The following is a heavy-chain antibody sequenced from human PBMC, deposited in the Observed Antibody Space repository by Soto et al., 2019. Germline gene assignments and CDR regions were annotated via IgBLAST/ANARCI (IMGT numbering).Heavy chain of an antibody. D-gene: IGHD5-12*01. CDR1: GYTFTSYA. Sequence: ASVKVSCKASGYTFTSYAMHWVRQAPGQRLEWIGWINAGNGNTKYSQKFQGRVTITRDASASTAYMELSSLRSEDTAVYYCARAGGGGYNRNWFDPWGQGTLVTVSS. CDR3: ARAGGGGYNRNWFDP. V-gene: IGHV1-3*01. J-gene: IGHJ5*02. CDR2: INAGNGNT.